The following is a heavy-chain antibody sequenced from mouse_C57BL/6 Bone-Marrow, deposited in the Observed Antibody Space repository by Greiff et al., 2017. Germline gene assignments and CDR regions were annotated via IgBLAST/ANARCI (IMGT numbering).Heavy chain of an antibody. J-gene: IGHJ3*01. CDR2: INPSSGYT. CDR1: GYTFTSYT. V-gene: IGHV1-4*01. Sequence: QVQLKQSGAELARPGASVKMSCKASGYTFTSYTMHWVKQRPGQGLEWIGYINPSSGYTKYNQKFKDKATLTAEKSSSTAYMQLSSLTSEDSAGYYCARSRIYYGSPAWFAYWGQGTLVTVSA. CDR3: ARSRIYYGSPAWFAY. D-gene: IGHD2-1*01.